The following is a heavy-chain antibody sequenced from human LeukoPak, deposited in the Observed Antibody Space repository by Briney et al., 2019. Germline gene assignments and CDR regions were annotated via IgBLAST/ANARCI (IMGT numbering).Heavy chain of an antibody. CDR1: GGTFSSYA. D-gene: IGHD3-10*01. J-gene: IGHJ4*02. Sequence: SVKVSCKASGGTFSSYAISWVRQAPGQGLEWMGGIIPIFGTANYAQKFQGRVTITADESTSTAYMELSSLRSEDTAVHYCARDHTAHYYGSGSYSPYYWGQGTPVTVSS. CDR2: IIPIFGTA. CDR3: ARDHTAHYYGSGSYSPYY. V-gene: IGHV1-69*13.